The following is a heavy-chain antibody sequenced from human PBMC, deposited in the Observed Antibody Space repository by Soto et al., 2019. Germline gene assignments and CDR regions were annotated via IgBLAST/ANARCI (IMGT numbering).Heavy chain of an antibody. V-gene: IGHV4-39*01. CDR1: GGSVSSRSYF. CDR3: AGRRVIPAPPTNWFDP. D-gene: IGHD2-15*01. Sequence: QVQVHESGPGLVKPSDTLSLTCTVSGGSVSSRSYFWGWIRQPPGKGLEWIGTIYYNGSTYYNPSLKGRVTLTVDTPTNPFSLKLTSVTAPDPALCYCAGRRVIPAPPTNWFDPWGQGPLVPVSS. CDR2: IYYNGST. J-gene: IGHJ5*02.